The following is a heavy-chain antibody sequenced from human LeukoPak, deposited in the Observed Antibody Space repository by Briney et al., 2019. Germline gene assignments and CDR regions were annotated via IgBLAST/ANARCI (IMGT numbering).Heavy chain of an antibody. CDR2: ISYDGSNK. CDR3: ARDMVRGVIRTVLFDY. V-gene: IGHV3-30-3*01. D-gene: IGHD3-10*01. J-gene: IGHJ4*02. CDR1: GFTFSSYA. Sequence: PGSSLRLSCAASGFTFSSYAMHWVRQAPGKGLEWLAVISYDGSNKYYADSVKGRFTISRDNSKNTLYLQMNSLRAEDTAVYYCARDMVRGVIRTVLFDYWGQGTLVTVSS.